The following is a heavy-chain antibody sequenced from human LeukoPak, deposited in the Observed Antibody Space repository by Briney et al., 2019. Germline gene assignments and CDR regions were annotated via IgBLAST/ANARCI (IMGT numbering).Heavy chain of an antibody. D-gene: IGHD6-19*01. CDR2: FDPEDGET. Sequence: ASVKVSCKVSGYTLTELSMHWVRQAPGKGLEWMGGFDPEDGETIYAQKFQGRVTMTEDTSTDTAYMELSSLRSEDTAVYYCATRPHSSGLWFPTDYWGQGTLVTVSS. CDR3: ATRPHSSGLWFPTDY. J-gene: IGHJ4*02. V-gene: IGHV1-24*01. CDR1: GYTLTELS.